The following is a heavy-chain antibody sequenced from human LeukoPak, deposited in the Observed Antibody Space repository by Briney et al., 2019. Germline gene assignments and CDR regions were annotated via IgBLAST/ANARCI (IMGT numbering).Heavy chain of an antibody. CDR1: GGSFSGYY. J-gene: IGHJ4*02. Sequence: SETLSLTCAVYGGSFSGYYWSWIRQPPGKGLEWIGEINHSGSTNYNPSLKSRVTISVDTSKNQFSLKLSSVTAADTAVYYCARHLTTTRAAAGHFDYWGQGTLVTVSS. V-gene: IGHV4-34*01. CDR2: INHSGST. CDR3: ARHLTTTRAAAGHFDY. D-gene: IGHD6-25*01.